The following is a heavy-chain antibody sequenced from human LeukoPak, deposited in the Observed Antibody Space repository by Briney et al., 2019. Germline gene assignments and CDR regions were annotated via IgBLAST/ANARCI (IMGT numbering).Heavy chain of an antibody. CDR2: IRNDGTIK. J-gene: IGHJ4*02. Sequence: GGSLRLSCAASGFTFSTYGMHWVRQDPGKGLEWVAFIRNDGTIKYYADSVKGRFTISRDNSKNTLYLRMNSLRAEDTAVYYCAKTGSSSWGYFDYWGQGTLVTVSS. D-gene: IGHD6-13*01. CDR1: GFTFSTYG. V-gene: IGHV3-30*02. CDR3: AKTGSSSWGYFDY.